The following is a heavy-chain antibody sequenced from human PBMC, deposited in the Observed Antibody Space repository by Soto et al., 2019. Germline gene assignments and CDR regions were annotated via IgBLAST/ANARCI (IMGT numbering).Heavy chain of an antibody. D-gene: IGHD3-10*01. V-gene: IGHV4-59*01. CDR1: GGSISSYY. Sequence: ETLSLTCTVSGGSISSYYWSWIRQPPGKGLEWIGYIYYSGSTNYNPSLKSRVTISVDTSKNQFSLKLSSVTAADTAVYYCARDGMVRGRGYYYGMDVWGQGTTVTVSS. J-gene: IGHJ6*02. CDR2: IYYSGST. CDR3: ARDGMVRGRGYYYGMDV.